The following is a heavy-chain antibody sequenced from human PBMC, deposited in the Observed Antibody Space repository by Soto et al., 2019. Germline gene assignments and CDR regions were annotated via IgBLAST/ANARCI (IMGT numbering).Heavy chain of an antibody. V-gene: IGHV3-30*18. CDR1: GFTFSSYG. Sequence: QVQLVESGGGVVQPGRSLRLSCAASGFTFSSYGMHWVRQAPGKGLEWVAVISYDGSNKYYADSVKGRFTISRDNSKNTLYLQMNSLRAEDTAVYYCAKDHSCYYSPSYYFDYWGQGTLVTVYS. J-gene: IGHJ4*02. D-gene: IGHD3-22*01. CDR3: AKDHSCYYSPSYYFDY. CDR2: ISYDGSNK.